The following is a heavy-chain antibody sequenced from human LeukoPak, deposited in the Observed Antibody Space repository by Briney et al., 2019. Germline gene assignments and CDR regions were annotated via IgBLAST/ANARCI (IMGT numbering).Heavy chain of an antibody. D-gene: IGHD6-13*01. CDR1: GFTFDDYA. J-gene: IGHJ4*02. V-gene: IGHV3-9*01. Sequence: GGSLRLSCAASGFTFDDYAMHWVRQAPGKGLEWVSGISWNSGSIGYADPVKGRFTISRDNAKNSLYLQMNSLRAEDTALYYCAKGSTAAARNTPLDYWGQGTLVTVSS. CDR2: ISWNSGSI. CDR3: AKGSTAAARNTPLDY.